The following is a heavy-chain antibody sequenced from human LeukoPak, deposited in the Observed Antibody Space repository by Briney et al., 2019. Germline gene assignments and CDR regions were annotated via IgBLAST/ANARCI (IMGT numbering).Heavy chain of an antibody. Sequence: SETLSLTCAVYGGSFSGYYWSWICQPPGKGLEWIGEINHSGSTNYNPSLKSRVTISVDTSKNQFSLKLSSVTAADTAVYYCARGPKNIPDYFDYWGQGTLVTVSS. J-gene: IGHJ4*02. D-gene: IGHD2/OR15-2a*01. CDR1: GGSFSGYY. V-gene: IGHV4-34*01. CDR2: INHSGST. CDR3: ARGPKNIPDYFDY.